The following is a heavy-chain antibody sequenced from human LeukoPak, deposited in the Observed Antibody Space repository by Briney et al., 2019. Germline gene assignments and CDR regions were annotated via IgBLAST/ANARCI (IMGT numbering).Heavy chain of an antibody. J-gene: IGHJ4*02. CDR1: GFTFDDYG. V-gene: IGHV3-20*04. CDR3: ASLHGGWGTVTEFDY. CDR2: INWNGGST. Sequence: PGGSLRLSXAASGFTFDDYGMSSVRQAPGKGLEWISGINWNGGSTGYADSVKGRFTISRDNAKNSLYLQMNSLRAEDTALYYCASLHGGWGTVTEFDYWGQGTLVTVSS. D-gene: IGHD4-17*01.